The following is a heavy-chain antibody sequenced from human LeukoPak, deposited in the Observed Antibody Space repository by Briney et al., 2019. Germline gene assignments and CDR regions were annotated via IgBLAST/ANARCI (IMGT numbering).Heavy chain of an antibody. D-gene: IGHD3-3*01. Sequence: GASVKVSCKASGGTLSRYAISGVGQPPGQGLEGVGGIIPIFGTANYAQKFQGRVTITADESTSTAYMELSSLRSEDTAVYYCAGGFGVVYYFDYWGQGTLVTVSS. CDR2: IIPIFGTA. J-gene: IGHJ4*02. CDR3: AGGFGVVYYFDY. V-gene: IGHV1-69*01. CDR1: GGTLSRYA.